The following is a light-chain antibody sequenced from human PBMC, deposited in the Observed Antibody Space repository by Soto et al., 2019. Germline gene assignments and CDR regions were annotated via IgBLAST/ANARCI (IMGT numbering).Light chain of an antibody. CDR2: GAS. CDR1: QSVSNNY. J-gene: IGKJ5*01. Sequence: EIVLTQSPGTLSLSPGERSTLSCRASQSVSNNYLAWYQQKPGHAPRRLIYGASSRATGIPDRLSGSGSGTDFTLTISRLEPEDSAVYYCQQYGSSPTFGEGTRLEIK. V-gene: IGKV3-20*01. CDR3: QQYGSSPT.